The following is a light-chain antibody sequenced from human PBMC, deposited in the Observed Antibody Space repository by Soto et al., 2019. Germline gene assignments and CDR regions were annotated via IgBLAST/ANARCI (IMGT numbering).Light chain of an antibody. V-gene: IGKV1D-12*01. J-gene: IGKJ5*01. CDR3: QQPNSFPIT. CDR2: AAS. Sequence: DIQMTQSPSSVSASVGDRVTITCRASQDISSWLAWYQKKPGKAPKLLIYAASSLQSGVPSRFSGSGSGTDFTLTISSLQPEDFATYYCQQPNSFPITFGHGTRLEIK. CDR1: QDISSW.